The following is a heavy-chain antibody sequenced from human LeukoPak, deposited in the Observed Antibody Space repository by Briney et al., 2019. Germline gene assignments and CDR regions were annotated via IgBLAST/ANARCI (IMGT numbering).Heavy chain of an antibody. CDR1: GYTFTSYY. CDR3: ARHGAEGVDFDY. Sequence: ASVKVSCKASGYTFTSYYMHWVRQVPGQGLEWMGIINPSGGSTSYAQKFQGRVTMTRDTSTSTVYMELSSLRSEDTAVYYCARHGAEGVDFDYWGQGTLVTVSS. CDR2: INPSGGST. D-gene: IGHD3-3*01. V-gene: IGHV1-46*01. J-gene: IGHJ4*02.